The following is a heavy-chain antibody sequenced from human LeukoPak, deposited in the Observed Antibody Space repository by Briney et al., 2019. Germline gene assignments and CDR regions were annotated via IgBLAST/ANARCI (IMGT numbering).Heavy chain of an antibody. CDR2: MDPNSGNT. V-gene: IGHV1-8*01. Sequence: GASVKVSCKASGYTFTSYDINWVRQATGQGLEWMGWMDPNSGNTGYAQKFQGRVTMTRNTSISTAYMELSSLRSEDTAVYYCATPYSSSSDFDYWGQGTLVTVSS. CDR3: ATPYSSSSDFDY. D-gene: IGHD6-6*01. CDR1: GYTFTSYD. J-gene: IGHJ4*02.